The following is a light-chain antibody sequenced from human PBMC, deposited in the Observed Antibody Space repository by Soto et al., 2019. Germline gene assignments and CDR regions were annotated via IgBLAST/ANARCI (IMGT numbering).Light chain of an antibody. CDR3: QQYGSSPWT. Sequence: EIVLTQSPGTLSLSPGERATLSCRASQSVSSSYLAWYQQKPGQAPRLLIYSASSRATGIPDRFSGSGSGTDFTLTISRLDPEDFAVYYCQQYGSSPWTFGQGTKVEIK. J-gene: IGKJ1*01. CDR2: SAS. V-gene: IGKV3-20*01. CDR1: QSVSSSY.